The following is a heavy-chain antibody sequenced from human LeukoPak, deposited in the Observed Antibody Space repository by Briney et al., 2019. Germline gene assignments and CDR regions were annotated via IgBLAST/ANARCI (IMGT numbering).Heavy chain of an antibody. CDR3: AKDLAYGGNPAGFDY. CDR1: GFTFSSYA. V-gene: IGHV3-23*01. CDR2: ISGSGGST. J-gene: IGHJ4*02. D-gene: IGHD4-17*01. Sequence: PGGSLRLSCAASGFTFSSYAMSWVRQAPGKGLEWVSAISGSGGSTYYADSVKGRFTTSRDNSKNTLYLQMNSLRAEDTAVYYCAKDLAYGGNPAGFDYWGQGTLVTVSS.